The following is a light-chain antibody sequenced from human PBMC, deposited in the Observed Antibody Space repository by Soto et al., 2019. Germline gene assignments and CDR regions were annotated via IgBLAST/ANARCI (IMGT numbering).Light chain of an antibody. V-gene: IGLV1-44*01. CDR1: SSNIGRNT. J-gene: IGLJ3*02. Sequence: QSVLTQPPSASGTPGQRVTIYCSGSSSNIGRNTVNWFQQFPGTAPKLLIYNNDQRPSGVPDRISGSKSGTSASLAISGLQSEDEADYHCAAWDDTLNGHWVFGGGTKLTVL. CDR2: NND. CDR3: AAWDDTLNGHWV.